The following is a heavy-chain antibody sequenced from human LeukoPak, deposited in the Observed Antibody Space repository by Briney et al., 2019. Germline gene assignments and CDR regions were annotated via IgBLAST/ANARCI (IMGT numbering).Heavy chain of an antibody. V-gene: IGHV5-51*01. CDR3: ARQYYGSGHLDY. Sequence: GESLKISCKGSGYKFTNYWIAWVRQMPGQGLEWLGIIYPRDSDTRYSPSFQGQVTISADKSISTAYLQWSSLKASDTAMYYCARQYYGSGHLDYWGQGTLVTVSS. J-gene: IGHJ4*02. D-gene: IGHD3-10*01. CDR2: IYPRDSDT. CDR1: GYKFTNYW.